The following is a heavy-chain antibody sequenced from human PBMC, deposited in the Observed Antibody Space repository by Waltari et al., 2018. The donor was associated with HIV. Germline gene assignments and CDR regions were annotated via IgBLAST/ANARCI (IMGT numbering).Heavy chain of an antibody. CDR1: GYTFTSYD. J-gene: IGHJ4*02. CDR2: MNTKTGNT. CDR3: ATRGCSWNTRNFDC. Sequence: QVQLVQSGAAVKKPGASVKVYCKASGYTFTSYDINWGRQATGQGLEWMGWMNTKTGNTGYAQKFQGRVSMTRNTSISTAYMDLSSLRSEDTAVYYCATRGCSWNTRNFDCWGQGTPVTVSS. V-gene: IGHV1-8*01. D-gene: IGHD1-1*01.